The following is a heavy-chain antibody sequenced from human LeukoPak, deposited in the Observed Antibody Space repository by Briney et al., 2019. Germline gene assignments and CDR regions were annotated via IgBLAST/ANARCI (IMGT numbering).Heavy chain of an antibody. J-gene: IGHJ4*02. Sequence: ASVKVSCKASGYTFTGYYMHWVRQAPGQGLEWMGWINTNSGGTNYAQKFQGRVTMTRDTSISTAYMELSRLRSDDTAVYYCARDIGGWWGPIDYWGQGTLVTVSS. CDR1: GYTFTGYY. D-gene: IGHD2-15*01. CDR3: ARDIGGWWGPIDY. V-gene: IGHV1-2*02. CDR2: INTNSGGT.